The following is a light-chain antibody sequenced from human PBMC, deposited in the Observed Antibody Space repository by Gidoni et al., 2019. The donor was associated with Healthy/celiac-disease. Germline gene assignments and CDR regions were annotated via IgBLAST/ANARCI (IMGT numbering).Light chain of an antibody. CDR2: AAS. J-gene: IGKJ1*01. Sequence: QLTQSPSSLSASVGDRVTITCRASQSISSYLNWYQQKPGKAPKLLIYAASSLQSGVPSRFRGSGSGTDFTLTISSLQPEDFATYYCQQSYSTLREFGQGTKVEIK. V-gene: IGKV1-39*01. CDR1: QSISSY. CDR3: QQSYSTLRE.